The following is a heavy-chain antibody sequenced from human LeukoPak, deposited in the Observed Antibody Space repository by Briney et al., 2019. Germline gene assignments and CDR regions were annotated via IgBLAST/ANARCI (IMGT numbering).Heavy chain of an antibody. J-gene: IGHJ4*02. CDR1: GGTFSSYT. D-gene: IGHD6-13*01. CDR2: IIPTLGIA. CDR3: ATHIAAQEYYFDH. Sequence: SVKVSCKASGGTFSSYTISWVRQAPGQGLEWMGRIIPTLGIANYAQKFQGRVTITADKSTSTAYMELSSLRSEDTAVYYCATHIAAQEYYFDHWGQGTLVTVSS. V-gene: IGHV1-69*02.